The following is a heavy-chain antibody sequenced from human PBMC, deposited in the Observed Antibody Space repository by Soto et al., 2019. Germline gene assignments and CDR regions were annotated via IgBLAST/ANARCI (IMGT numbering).Heavy chain of an antibody. CDR2: IYYSGST. CDR1: GGSISSYY. V-gene: IGHV4-59*08. J-gene: IGHJ5*02. CDR3: ARWGPYDFGVVIDP. D-gene: IGHD3-3*01. Sequence: SETLSLTCTVSGGSISSYYWSWIRQPPGKGLEWIGYIYYSGSTNYNPSLKSRVTISVDTSKNQFSLKLSSVTAADTAVYYCARWGPYDFGVVIDPWGQGTLVTVSS.